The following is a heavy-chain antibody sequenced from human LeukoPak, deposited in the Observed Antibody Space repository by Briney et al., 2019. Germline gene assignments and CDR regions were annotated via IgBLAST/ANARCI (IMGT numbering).Heavy chain of an antibody. CDR1: GFPFSSYW. Sequence: GGSLRLSCAASGFPFSSYWMHWVRQAPGKGLEWVSAISGSGGSTYYADSVKGRFTISRDNSKNTLYLQMNSLRAEDTAVYYCAKDFDGYDYWGQGTLVTVSA. CDR2: ISGSGGST. J-gene: IGHJ4*02. CDR3: AKDFDGYDY. V-gene: IGHV3-23*01. D-gene: IGHD5-24*01.